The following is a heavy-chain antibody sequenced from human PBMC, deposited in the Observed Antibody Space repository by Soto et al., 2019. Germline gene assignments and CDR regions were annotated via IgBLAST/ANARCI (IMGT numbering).Heavy chain of an antibody. J-gene: IGHJ5*02. Sequence: QVQLVQSGAEVKKPGASVKVSCKASGYTFTSYYMHWVRQAPGQGLEWMGIINPSGGSTSYAQKFQGRVTMTRDTSTGTVYMELSSLRSEDTAVYYCARDRGEYCGGDCYSGWFDPWGQGTLVTVSS. V-gene: IGHV1-46*01. D-gene: IGHD2-21*02. CDR1: GYTFTSYY. CDR3: ARDRGEYCGGDCYSGWFDP. CDR2: INPSGGST.